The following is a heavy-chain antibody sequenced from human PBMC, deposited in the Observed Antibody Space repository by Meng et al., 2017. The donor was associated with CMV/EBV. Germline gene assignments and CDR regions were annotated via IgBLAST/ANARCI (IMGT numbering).Heavy chain of an antibody. Sequence: GESLKISCAASGFTFSSYWMHWVRQAPGKGLVWVSRINSDGSSTSYADSVKGRFTISRDNAKNTLYLQMNSLRAEDTAVYYCARDRGYCSSTSCYFYYYYGMDVWGQGTTVTVSS. D-gene: IGHD2-2*01. J-gene: IGHJ6*02. CDR1: GFTFSSYW. V-gene: IGHV3-74*01. CDR3: ARDRGYCSSTSCYFYYYYGMDV. CDR2: INSDGSST.